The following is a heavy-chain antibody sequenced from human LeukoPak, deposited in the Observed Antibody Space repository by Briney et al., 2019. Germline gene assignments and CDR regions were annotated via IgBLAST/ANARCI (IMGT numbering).Heavy chain of an antibody. Sequence: ASVKVSCKASGYTFTSYGISWVRQAPGQGLEWMGWISAYNGNTNYAQKLQGRVTMTTDTSTSTAYMELRSLRPDDTAVYYCARDYYDSSGPYDFQHWGQGTLVTVSS. D-gene: IGHD3-22*01. V-gene: IGHV1-18*01. J-gene: IGHJ1*01. CDR2: ISAYNGNT. CDR3: ARDYYDSSGPYDFQH. CDR1: GYTFTSYG.